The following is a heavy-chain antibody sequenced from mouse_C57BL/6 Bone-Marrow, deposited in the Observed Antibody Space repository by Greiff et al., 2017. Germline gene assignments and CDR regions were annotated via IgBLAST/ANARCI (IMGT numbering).Heavy chain of an antibody. CDR2: IYPRSGNT. Sequence: QVQLKQSGAELARPGASVKLSCKASGYTFTSYGISWVKQRTGQGLEWIGEIYPRSGNTYYNEKFKGKATLTADKSSSTAYMELRSLTSEDSAVYFCARLFASWGQGTLVTVSA. V-gene: IGHV1-81*01. CDR3: ARLFAS. CDR1: GYTFTSYG. J-gene: IGHJ3*01.